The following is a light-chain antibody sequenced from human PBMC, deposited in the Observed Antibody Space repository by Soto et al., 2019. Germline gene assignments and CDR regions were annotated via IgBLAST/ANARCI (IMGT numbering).Light chain of an antibody. Sequence: QSALTQPRSVSGSAGQSVTISCTGTSSDVGGYNYVSWYQQHPGKAPKLMIYDVRKWPSGVPDRFSGSKFGNTASLTISGLQAEDEADYYCCSYAGTYSYVFGTGTKVTVL. CDR1: SSDVGGYNY. J-gene: IGLJ1*01. CDR2: DVR. CDR3: CSYAGTYSYV. V-gene: IGLV2-11*01.